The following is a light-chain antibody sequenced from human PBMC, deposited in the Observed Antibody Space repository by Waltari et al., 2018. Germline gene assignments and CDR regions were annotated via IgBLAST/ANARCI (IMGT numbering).Light chain of an antibody. CDR2: GAS. Sequence: EIVLTQSPGTLSLSPGERATLSCRASQSVSSSYLAWYQQKPGQAPRLLIYGASSRATGIPDRFSGRGSGTDFTLTISRLEPEDFAVYYCQQYGSSPGLTFGPGTKVDIK. CDR3: QQYGSSPGLT. J-gene: IGKJ3*01. CDR1: QSVSSSY. V-gene: IGKV3-20*01.